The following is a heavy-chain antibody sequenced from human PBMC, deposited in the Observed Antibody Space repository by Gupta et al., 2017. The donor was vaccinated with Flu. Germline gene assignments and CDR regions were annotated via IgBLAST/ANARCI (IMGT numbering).Heavy chain of an antibody. Sequence: EVQMVESGGGLVQPGGSLRLSCAPSGFTVSSNDMSWVRQPTGKGLEWVSIFYSGGTAYYADSVEGRFTLSRDNSKNTMYLQMNTLRAEDTSVYYCAREGRGGYYGLDVWGQGTTVTVSS. CDR1: GFTVSSND. CDR2: FYSGGTA. V-gene: IGHV3-53*01. CDR3: AREGRGGYYGLDV. J-gene: IGHJ6*02.